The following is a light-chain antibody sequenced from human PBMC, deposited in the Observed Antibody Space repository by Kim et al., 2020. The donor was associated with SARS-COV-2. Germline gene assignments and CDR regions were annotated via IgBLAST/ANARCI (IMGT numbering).Light chain of an antibody. CDR2: DAS. V-gene: IGKV3-11*01. CDR1: QGVRDN. J-gene: IGKJ1*01. Sequence: EIVLTQSPATLSLSPGERATLSCRASQGVRDNLVWYQQKPGQAPRLLIYDASNRATGIPARFSGSGSGTDFTLTISSLEPEDFAVYYCQQRGNWPLTFGQGTKVDIK. CDR3: QQRGNWPLT.